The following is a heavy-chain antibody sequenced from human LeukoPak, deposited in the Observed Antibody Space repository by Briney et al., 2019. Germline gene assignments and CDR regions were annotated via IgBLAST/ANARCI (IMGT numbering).Heavy chain of an antibody. CDR2: IYYSGST. D-gene: IGHD2-21*02. Sequence: PSETLSLTCTVSGGSISSYYWSWIRQPPGKGLEWIGYIYYSGSTNYNPSLKSRVTISVDTSKNQFSLKLSSVTAADTAVYYCARVAIPRAYCGGDCYFDYWGQGTLVTVSS. CDR3: ARVAIPRAYCGGDCYFDY. J-gene: IGHJ4*02. CDR1: GGSISSYY. V-gene: IGHV4-59*01.